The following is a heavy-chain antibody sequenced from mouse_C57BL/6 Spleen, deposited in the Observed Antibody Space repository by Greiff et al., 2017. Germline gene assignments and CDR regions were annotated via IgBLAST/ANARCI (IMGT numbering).Heavy chain of an antibody. CDR3: SSPGDYDRYIDV. CDR1: GYTFTSYW. V-gene: IGHV1-55*01. CDR2: IYPGSGST. Sequence: VQLQQPGAELVKPGASVKMSCKASGYTFTSYWITWVKQRPGQGLEWIGDIYPGSGSTNYNEKFKSKATLTVDTSSSTAYMQLSSLTSEGSAVYYCSSPGDYDRYIDVWGPGTTVTVSS. D-gene: IGHD2-4*01. J-gene: IGHJ1*01.